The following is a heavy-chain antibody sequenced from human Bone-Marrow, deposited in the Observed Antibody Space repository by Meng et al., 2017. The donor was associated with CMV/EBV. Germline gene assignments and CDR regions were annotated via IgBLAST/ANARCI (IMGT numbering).Heavy chain of an antibody. CDR1: GFTFNIYA. CDR3: AKALKVNYCSRTSCSMGVDS. D-gene: IGHD2-2*01. J-gene: IGHJ5*01. CDR2: ISGSGDAT. V-gene: IGHV3-23*01. Sequence: GESLKISCAASGFTFNIYAMNWVRQAPGKGLEWGSAISGSGDATYYADSVRGRFTISRDNSKDTLYLQMNTLRAEDTALYYCAKALKVNYCSRTSCSMGVDSWGQGTLVTVSS.